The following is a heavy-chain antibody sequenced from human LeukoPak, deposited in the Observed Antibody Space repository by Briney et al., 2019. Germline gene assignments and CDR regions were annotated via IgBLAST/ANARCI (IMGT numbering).Heavy chain of an antibody. J-gene: IGHJ4*02. CDR2: IYGSETT. V-gene: IGHV4-59*11. CDR3: ASRPGGSTWYGVFDF. Sequence: SETLSLTCTVSGVSMSNHYWSWIRQPPGKGLEWLGYIYGSETTNYNPSLKSRVTMSVDSSKNQFSLNLSSVTAADTALYYCASRPGGSTWYGVFDFWSRGTLVTVSS. CDR1: GVSMSNHY. D-gene: IGHD6-13*01.